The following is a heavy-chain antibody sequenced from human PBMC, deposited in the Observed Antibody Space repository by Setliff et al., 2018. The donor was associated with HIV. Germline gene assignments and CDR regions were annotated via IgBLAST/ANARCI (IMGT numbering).Heavy chain of an antibody. Sequence: KASETLSLTCTVSAYSINSGDYWGWIRQSSGKGLGWIGTISHSGTVYYNPSLESRVTMSVDTSKNQFSLQLSSVTAADTAVYYCAKILTGYYIDYWGQGTLVTVSS. V-gene: IGHV4-38-2*02. J-gene: IGHJ4*02. D-gene: IGHD3-9*01. CDR2: ISHSGTV. CDR3: AKILTGYYIDY. CDR1: AYSINSGDY.